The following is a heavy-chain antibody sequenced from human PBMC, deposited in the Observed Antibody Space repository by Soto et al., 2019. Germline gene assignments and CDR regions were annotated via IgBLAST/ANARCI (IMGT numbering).Heavy chain of an antibody. Sequence: QVQLVQSGAEVKKPGASVKVSCKASGYTFTSYGISWVRQAPGQGLEWMGWISAYNGNTNYAQKLPGRVTMTTDTSTSTAYLELRSLSSDYSYVSYCTRDGGCQPDYWGQGPLVTVSS. J-gene: IGHJ4*02. V-gene: IGHV1-18*01. CDR3: TRDGGCQPDY. D-gene: IGHD6-19*01. CDR2: ISAYNGNT. CDR1: GYTFTSYG.